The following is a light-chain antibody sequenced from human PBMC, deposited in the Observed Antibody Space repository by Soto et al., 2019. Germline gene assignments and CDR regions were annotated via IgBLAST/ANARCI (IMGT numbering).Light chain of an antibody. CDR3: GTWDASLGAGI. CDR2: DNN. Sequence: QSVLTQPPSVSAAPRQTVTISCAGSTSNNGNNFVSWYQQFPGTAPKLLIYDNNKRPSGIPDRFSGSRSGTSATLGITGLQTGDEADYYCGTWDASLGAGIFGGGTKLTVL. V-gene: IGLV1-51*01. CDR1: TSNNGNNF. J-gene: IGLJ2*01.